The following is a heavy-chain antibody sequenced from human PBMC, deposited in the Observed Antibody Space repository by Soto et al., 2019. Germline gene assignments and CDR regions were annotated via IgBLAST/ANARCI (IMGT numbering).Heavy chain of an antibody. D-gene: IGHD3-10*01. CDR3: ASSYVSGYRAVDY. J-gene: IGHJ4*02. CDR2: VNPIVSMS. V-gene: IGHV1-69*02. Sequence: QVQLVQSGAGVKRPGASVKVSCKASGDTFNSYSINWVRQAPGLGLVWMGRVNPIVSMSNYAQKFQGRVTTTADTYTSTAYMKISSLRSEDTAIYSCASSYVSGYRAVDYWGQGALVTVSS. CDR1: GDTFNSYS.